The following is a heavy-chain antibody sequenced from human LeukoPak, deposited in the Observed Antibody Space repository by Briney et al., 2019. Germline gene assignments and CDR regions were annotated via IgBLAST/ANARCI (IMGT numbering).Heavy chain of an antibody. CDR2: LSGSGGST. CDR3: AKEWAGDS. J-gene: IGHJ4*02. V-gene: IGHV3-23*01. Sequence: QTGGSLRLSCAAPGFTVSSNYMSWVRQAPGKGLEWVSALSGSGGSTYYADSVKGRFTISRDNSKNTMYLQMNSLRVEDTAVYYCAKEWAGDSWGQGTLVTVSS. CDR1: GFTVSSNY.